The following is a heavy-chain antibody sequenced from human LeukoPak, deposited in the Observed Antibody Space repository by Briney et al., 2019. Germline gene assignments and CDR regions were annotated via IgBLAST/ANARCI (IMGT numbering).Heavy chain of an antibody. D-gene: IGHD1-26*01. Sequence: GGSLRLSCAASGFTFSSYAMSWVRQAPGKGLEWVSTISGTGGSTYYADSVKGQFTISRDNSKNTLYLQMNSLRAEDTAVYYCARGPQSYSGSTAAFQHWGQGTLVTVSS. J-gene: IGHJ1*01. V-gene: IGHV3-23*01. CDR2: ISGTGGST. CDR3: ARGPQSYSGSTAAFQH. CDR1: GFTFSSYA.